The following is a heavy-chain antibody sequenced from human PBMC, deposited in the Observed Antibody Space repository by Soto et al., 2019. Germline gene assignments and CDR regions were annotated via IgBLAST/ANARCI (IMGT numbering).Heavy chain of an antibody. CDR1: GYSFTSYW. CDR2: IDPSDSYT. V-gene: IGHV5-10-1*01. Sequence: GESLNISCKGSGYSFTSYWISWVRQMPGKGLEWMGRIDPSDSYTNYSPSFQGHVTISADKSISTAYLQWSSLKASDTAMYYCARPATHHYHSSAYYGRSPFNIWGQRTMVTVSS. D-gene: IGHD3-22*01. CDR3: ARPATHHYHSSAYYGRSPFNI. J-gene: IGHJ3*02.